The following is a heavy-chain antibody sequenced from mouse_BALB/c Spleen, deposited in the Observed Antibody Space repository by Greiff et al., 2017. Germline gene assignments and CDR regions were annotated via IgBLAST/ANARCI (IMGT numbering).Heavy chain of an antibody. V-gene: IGHV1-69*02. CDR3: TRGIGNYVYYAMDY. Sequence: QVQLQQSGAELVRPGASVKLSCKASGYTFTSYWINWVKQRPGQGLEWIGNIYPSDSYTNYNQKFKDKATLTVDKSSSTAYMQLSSPTSEDSAVYYCTRGIGNYVYYAMDYWGQGTSVTVSS. CDR2: IYPSDSYT. CDR1: GYTFTSYW. D-gene: IGHD2-1*01. J-gene: IGHJ4*01.